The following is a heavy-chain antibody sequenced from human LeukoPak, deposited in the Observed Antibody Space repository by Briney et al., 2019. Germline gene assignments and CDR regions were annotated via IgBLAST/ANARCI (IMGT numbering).Heavy chain of an antibody. CDR1: GFTFSSYA. Sequence: HSGGSLRLSCAASGFTFSSYAMHWVRQAPGKGLEWVAVISYDGSNKYYADSVKGRFTISRDNSKNTLYLQMSSLRAEDTAVYYCARDPALVKGTRGAFDIWGQGTMVTVSS. D-gene: IGHD3-10*01. V-gene: IGHV3-30*04. CDR2: ISYDGSNK. J-gene: IGHJ3*02. CDR3: ARDPALVKGTRGAFDI.